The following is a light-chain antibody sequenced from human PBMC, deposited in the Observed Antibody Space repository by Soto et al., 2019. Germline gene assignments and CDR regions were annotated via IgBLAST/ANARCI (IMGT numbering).Light chain of an antibody. CDR1: SGDVGGYNY. V-gene: IGLV2-14*01. CDR2: AVS. Sequence: QSALTQPASVSGSPGQSVTISCAGTSGDVGGYNYVSWYQQHPGKAPKLMIHAVSNRPSGVSNRFSGSKSGNTASLTISSLQAEDEADYYCCSYTGASTCVFGTGTKLTVL. CDR3: CSYTGASTCV. J-gene: IGLJ1*01.